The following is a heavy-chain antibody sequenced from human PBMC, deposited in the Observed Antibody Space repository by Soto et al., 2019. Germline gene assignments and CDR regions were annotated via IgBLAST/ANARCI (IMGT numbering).Heavy chain of an antibody. J-gene: IGHJ5*02. CDR2: MNPNRGNT. V-gene: IGHV1-8*01. D-gene: IGHD3-22*01. CDR1: GYTFTSYD. CDR3: ARGFQYYYDSSGYYVPRRWFDP. Sequence: ASVKVSCKASGYTFTSYDINWVRQATGQGLEWRGWMNPNRGNTGYAQKFQGRVTMTRKTSISTAYMELSSLRSEDTAVYYCARGFQYYYDSSGYYVPRRWFDPWGQGTLVTVSS.